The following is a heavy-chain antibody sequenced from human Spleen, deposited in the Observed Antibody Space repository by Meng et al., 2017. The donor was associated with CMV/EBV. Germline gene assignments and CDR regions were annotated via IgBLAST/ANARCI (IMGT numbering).Heavy chain of an antibody. CDR3: AKNMEGAWSGYFSSFDY. CDR2: ISYDGSNK. CDR1: GFTFGSYA. D-gene: IGHD3-3*01. J-gene: IGHJ4*02. Sequence: GGSLRPSCAASGFTFGSYAMHWVRQAPGKGLEWVAVISYDGSNKYYADSVKGRITISRDNAKNSMYLEMNSLRPADTALYYCAKNMEGAWSGYFSSFDYWGRGTLVTVSS. V-gene: IGHV3-30*04.